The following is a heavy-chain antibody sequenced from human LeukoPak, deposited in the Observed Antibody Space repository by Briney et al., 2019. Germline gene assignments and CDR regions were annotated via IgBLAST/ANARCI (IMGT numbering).Heavy chain of an antibody. Sequence: ASVKVSCKASGYTFTGYYMHWVRQAPGQGLEWMGWINPNSGGTNYAQKFQGRVTITRDTSISTAYMELSRLRSDDTAVYYCARESGEHQLLLIHWGQGTLVTVSS. V-gene: IGHV1-2*02. CDR1: GYTFTGYY. D-gene: IGHD2-2*01. CDR2: INPNSGGT. CDR3: ARESGEHQLLLIH. J-gene: IGHJ4*02.